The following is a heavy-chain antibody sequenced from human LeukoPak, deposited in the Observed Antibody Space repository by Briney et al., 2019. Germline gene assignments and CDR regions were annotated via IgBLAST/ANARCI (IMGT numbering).Heavy chain of an antibody. CDR3: ALRLVVQRLVAFYS. V-gene: IGHV2-5*01. Sequence: SGPTLVKPTQTLTRTCTFSGFSLRSRGVAGGWIRQPPGNDLEWLALIHWNGGVGYSRSLKSRLTITKDTSKNQVVFTSTNMDRVDTATYYCALRLVVQRLVAFYSWGQGTLVTVSS. J-gene: IGHJ4*02. CDR2: IHWNGGV. CDR1: GFSLRSRGVA. D-gene: IGHD6-19*01.